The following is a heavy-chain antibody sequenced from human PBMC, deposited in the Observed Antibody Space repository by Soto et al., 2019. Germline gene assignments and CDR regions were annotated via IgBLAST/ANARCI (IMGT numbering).Heavy chain of an antibody. J-gene: IGHJ4*02. CDR3: ARYYYESSGSRGFDY. D-gene: IGHD3-22*01. Sequence: SETLSLTCAVYGGSFSGYYWSWIRQPPGKGLEWIGEIKHSGSTNYNPSLKSRVTISVDTSKNQFSLKLSSVTAADTAVYYCARYYYESSGSRGFDYWGQGTLVTVSS. V-gene: IGHV4-34*01. CDR2: IKHSGST. CDR1: GGSFSGYY.